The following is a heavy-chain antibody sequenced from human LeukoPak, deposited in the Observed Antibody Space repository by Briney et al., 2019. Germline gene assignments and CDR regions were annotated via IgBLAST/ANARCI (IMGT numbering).Heavy chain of an antibody. Sequence: GESLKISCKGSGYSFTSYWIGWVHQMPGKGLEWMGIIYPGDSDTRYSPSFQGQVTISADKSISTAYLQWSSLKASDTAMYYCARLDTAMAPGSAFDIWGQGTMVTVSS. D-gene: IGHD5-18*01. CDR2: IYPGDSDT. J-gene: IGHJ3*02. V-gene: IGHV5-51*07. CDR3: ARLDTAMAPGSAFDI. CDR1: GYSFTSYW.